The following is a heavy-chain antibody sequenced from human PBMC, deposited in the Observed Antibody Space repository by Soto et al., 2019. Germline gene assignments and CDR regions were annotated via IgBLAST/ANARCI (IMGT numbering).Heavy chain of an antibody. CDR3: ARRYRYYYDSSGYYPD. Sequence: PSETLSLTCTVSGGSISSYYWGWIRQPPGKGLEWIGYIYYSGSTNYNPSLKSRVTISVDTSKNQFSLKPSSVTAADTAVYYCARRYRYYYDSSGYYPDWGQGTLVTLSS. J-gene: IGHJ4*02. CDR1: GGSISSYY. D-gene: IGHD3-22*01. V-gene: IGHV4-59*08. CDR2: IYYSGST.